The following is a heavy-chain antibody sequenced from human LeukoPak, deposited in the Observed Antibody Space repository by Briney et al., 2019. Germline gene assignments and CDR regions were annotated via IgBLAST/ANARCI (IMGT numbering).Heavy chain of an antibody. CDR2: IIPIFGTA. Sequence: SVKVSCKASGGTFSSYAISWVRQAPGPGLEWRGGIIPIFGTANYAQKFQGRVTITADESTSTAYMELSSLRSEDTAVYYCAREGGGSPYGSGSYYRYWGQGTLVTVSS. CDR3: AREGGGSPYGSGSYYRY. D-gene: IGHD3-10*01. CDR1: GGTFSSYA. V-gene: IGHV1-69*13. J-gene: IGHJ4*02.